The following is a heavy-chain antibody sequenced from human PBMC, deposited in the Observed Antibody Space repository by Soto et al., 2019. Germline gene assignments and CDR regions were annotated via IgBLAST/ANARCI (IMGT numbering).Heavy chain of an antibody. D-gene: IGHD3-10*01. Sequence: SETLSLTCTVSGGSISSSSYYWGWIRQPPGKGLEWIGSIYYSGSTYYNPSLKSRVTISVDTSKNQFSLKLSSVTAADTAVYYCALGVVRGCFDYWGQGNLVTVSS. CDR2: IYYSGST. CDR1: GGSISSSSYY. V-gene: IGHV4-39*01. CDR3: ALGVVRGCFDY. J-gene: IGHJ4*02.